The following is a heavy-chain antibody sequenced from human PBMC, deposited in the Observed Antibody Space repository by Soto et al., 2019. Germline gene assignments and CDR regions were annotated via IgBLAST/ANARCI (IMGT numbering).Heavy chain of an antibody. D-gene: IGHD3-16*02. J-gene: IGHJ6*03. V-gene: IGHV1-69*04. CDR3: ARDLSLPTDDYYYYYMDV. Sequence: ASVKVSCKASGGTFSSYTISWVRQAPGQGLEWMGRIIPILGIANYAQKFQGRVTITADKSTSTAYMELSSLRSEDTAVYYCARDLSLPTDDYYYYYMDVWGKGTTVTVSS. CDR1: GGTFSSYT. CDR2: IIPILGIA.